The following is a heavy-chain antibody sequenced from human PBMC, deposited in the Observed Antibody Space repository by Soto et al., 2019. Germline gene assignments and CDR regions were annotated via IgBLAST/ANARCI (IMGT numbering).Heavy chain of an antibody. D-gene: IGHD2-21*02. CDR1: GGSISSYY. CDR3: ARNRRAVVTAIDY. Sequence: PSETLSLTCTVSGGSISSYYWSWIRQPPGKGLEWIGYIYYSGSTNYNPSLKSRGSISIDTSKNQFSLKLSSVTAADTAVYYCARNRRAVVTAIDYWGQGTLVTVS. CDR2: IYYSGST. J-gene: IGHJ4*02. V-gene: IGHV4-59*01.